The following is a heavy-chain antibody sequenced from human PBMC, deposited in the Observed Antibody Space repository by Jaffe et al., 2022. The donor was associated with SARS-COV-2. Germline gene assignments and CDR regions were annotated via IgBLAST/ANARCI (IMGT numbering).Heavy chain of an antibody. CDR1: GGSISSYY. V-gene: IGHV4-59*01. Sequence: QVQLQESGPGLVKPSETLSLTCTVSGGSISSYYWSWIRQPPGKGLEWIGYIYYSGSTNYNPSLKSRVTISVDTSKNQFSLKLSSVTAADTAVYYCARDSVEMATGFDYWGQGTLVTVSS. CDR3: ARDSVEMATGFDY. CDR2: IYYSGST. D-gene: IGHD5-12*01. J-gene: IGHJ4*02.